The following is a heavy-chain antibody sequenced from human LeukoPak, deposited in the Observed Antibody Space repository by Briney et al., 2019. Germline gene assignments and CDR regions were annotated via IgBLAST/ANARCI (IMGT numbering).Heavy chain of an antibody. D-gene: IGHD3-22*01. Sequence: ASVKVSCKASGYTFTSYAMHWVRQAPGQRLEWMGWINAGNGNTEYSQKFQGRVTITRDTSASTAYMELSSLRSEDTAVYYCARGTYDSSGYYYYFDYWGQGTLVTVSS. CDR3: ARGTYDSSGYYYYFDY. CDR1: GYTFTSYA. CDR2: INAGNGNT. V-gene: IGHV1-3*01. J-gene: IGHJ4*02.